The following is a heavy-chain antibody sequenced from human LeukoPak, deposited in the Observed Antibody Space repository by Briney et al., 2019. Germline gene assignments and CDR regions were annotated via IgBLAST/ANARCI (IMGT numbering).Heavy chain of an antibody. CDR1: GFTFSSYA. Sequence: GGSLRLSCAASGFTFSSYAMSWVRQAPGKGLEWVSAISGSGGSTYYADSVKGRFTISRDNSKNTLYLQMNSLRAEDTAVYYCAKDLSSGPELDKGDYWGQGTLVTVSS. J-gene: IGHJ4*02. D-gene: IGHD1-1*01. CDR2: ISGSGGST. V-gene: IGHV3-23*01. CDR3: AKDLSSGPELDKGDY.